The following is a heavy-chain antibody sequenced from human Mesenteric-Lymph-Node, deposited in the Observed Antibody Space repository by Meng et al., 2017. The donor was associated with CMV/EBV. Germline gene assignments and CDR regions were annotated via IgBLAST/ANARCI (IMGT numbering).Heavy chain of an antibody. Sequence: GYVTSGSNYWTWIRQPPGKGLEWIGNIYDSGSTNYKPSLKSRVTISADTSKNQFSLRLSSVTAADTAVYYCARDRAGQGSRGWYFDLWGRGTLVTVSS. J-gene: IGHJ2*01. CDR3: ARDRAGQGSRGWYFDL. V-gene: IGHV4-61*01. D-gene: IGHD3-10*01. CDR1: GYVTSGSNY. CDR2: IYDSGST.